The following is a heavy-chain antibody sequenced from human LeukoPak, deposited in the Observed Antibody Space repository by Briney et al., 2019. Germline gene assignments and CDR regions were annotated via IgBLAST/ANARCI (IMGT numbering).Heavy chain of an antibody. V-gene: IGHV3-30*04. CDR1: GFTFSSYA. CDR2: ISYDGSNK. CDR3: ARGLRYYDSSGYIDY. J-gene: IGHJ4*02. Sequence: PGGSLRLSCAASGFTFSSYAMHWVRQAPGKGLEWVAVISYDGSNKYYADSVKGRFTISRDNSKNTLYLQMNSLRAEDTAVYYCARGLRYYDSSGYIDYWGQGTLVTVSS. D-gene: IGHD3-22*01.